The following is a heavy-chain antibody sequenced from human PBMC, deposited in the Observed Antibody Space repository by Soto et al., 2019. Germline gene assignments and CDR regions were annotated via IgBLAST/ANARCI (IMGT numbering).Heavy chain of an antibody. Sequence: SETLSLTCTVSGGSISSGGYYWSWIRQHPGKGLEWIGYIYYSGSTYYNPSLKSRVTISVDTSKNQFSPKLSSVTAADTAVYYCARKVIAAAGTRASYYYYGMDVWGQGTTVTVSS. CDR3: ARKVIAAAGTRASYYYYGMDV. CDR2: IYYSGST. J-gene: IGHJ6*02. D-gene: IGHD6-13*01. V-gene: IGHV4-31*03. CDR1: GGSISSGGYY.